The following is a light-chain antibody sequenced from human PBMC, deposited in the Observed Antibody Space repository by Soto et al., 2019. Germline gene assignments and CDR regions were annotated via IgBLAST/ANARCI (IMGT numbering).Light chain of an antibody. CDR2: AAS. V-gene: IGKV1-39*01. J-gene: IGKJ1*01. CDR1: QTILTY. Sequence: DVQLTQYTSSLSASVGDTVTITCRASQTILTYLNWYQQKPGKAPKLLIYAASSLQSGVPSRFSGGGSATDFTLTISSLQPEDFATYYCQQSFGTTWTFGRGTKVDIK. CDR3: QQSFGTTWT.